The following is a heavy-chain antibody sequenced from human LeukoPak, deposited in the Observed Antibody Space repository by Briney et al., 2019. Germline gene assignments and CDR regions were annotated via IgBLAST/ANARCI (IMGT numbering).Heavy chain of an antibody. CDR1: GGSISSSSYY. CDR3: ARGGGIWNYVRNYFDY. CDR2: INYSGST. V-gene: IGHV4-39*01. J-gene: IGHJ4*02. D-gene: IGHD1-7*01. Sequence: PSETLSLTCTVSGGSISSSSYYWGWIRQPPGKGLEWIGNINYSGSTYYNPSLKSRVTISVDTSKNQFSLKLSSVTAADTAVYHCARGGGIWNYVRNYFDYWGQGTLVTVSS.